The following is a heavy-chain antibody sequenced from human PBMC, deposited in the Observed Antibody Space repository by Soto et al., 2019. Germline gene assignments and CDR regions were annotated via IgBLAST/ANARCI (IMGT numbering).Heavy chain of an antibody. V-gene: IGHV4-4*02. J-gene: IGHJ6*02. Sequence: QVQLQESGPGLVKPSGTPSLTCAVSGVSISSSQWWSWVRQPPGKGLEWIGEIYHNERTNYNPSLKSRLTMSLDRSKHQVSLKLSSVTAADTATYYCGRTKDYFYGVDVWGQGTTVTVSS. CDR1: GVSISSSQW. CDR2: IYHNERT. CDR3: GRTKDYFYGVDV.